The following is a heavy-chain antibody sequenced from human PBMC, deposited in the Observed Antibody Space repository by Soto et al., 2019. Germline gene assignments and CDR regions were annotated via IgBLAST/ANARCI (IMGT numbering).Heavy chain of an antibody. CDR2: ISGSGGST. V-gene: IGHV3-23*01. CDR3: AKPAVGQQLFGDYSGYYYGMDV. D-gene: IGHD6-13*01. Sequence: EVQLLESGGGLVQPGGSLRLSCAASGFTFSSYAMSWVRQAPGKGLEWVSAISGSGGSTYYADSVKGRFTISRDNSKNTLYLQMNSLRAEDTAVYYCAKPAVGQQLFGDYSGYYYGMDVWGQGTTVTVSS. J-gene: IGHJ6*02. CDR1: GFTFSSYA.